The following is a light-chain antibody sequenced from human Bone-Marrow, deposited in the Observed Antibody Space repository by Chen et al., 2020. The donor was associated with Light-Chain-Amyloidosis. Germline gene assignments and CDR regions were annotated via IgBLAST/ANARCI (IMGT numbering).Light chain of an antibody. CDR3: QQRSNWPYT. V-gene: IGKV3-11*01. J-gene: IGKJ2*01. Sequence: EIVLTQSPAPLSLSPGERATLSCRASQSVSSSLAWYQQKPGQAPRLLIYDASNRATGIPARFSGSGSGTDFTLTISSLEPEDFAVYYCQQRSNWPYTFGQGTKLEIK. CDR1: QSVSSS. CDR2: DAS.